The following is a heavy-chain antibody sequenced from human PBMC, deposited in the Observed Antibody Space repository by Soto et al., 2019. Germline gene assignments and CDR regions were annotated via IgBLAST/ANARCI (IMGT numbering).Heavy chain of an antibody. D-gene: IGHD2-2*01. CDR2: INAGNGNT. J-gene: IGHJ5*02. V-gene: IGHV1-3*01. Sequence: ASVKVSCKASGYTFTSYAMHWVRQAPGQRLEWMGWINAGNGNTKYSQKFQGRVTITRDTSASTAYMELSSLRSEDTAVYYCARPYCSSTSCLNWFDPWGQGTLVTVSS. CDR1: GYTFTSYA. CDR3: ARPYCSSTSCLNWFDP.